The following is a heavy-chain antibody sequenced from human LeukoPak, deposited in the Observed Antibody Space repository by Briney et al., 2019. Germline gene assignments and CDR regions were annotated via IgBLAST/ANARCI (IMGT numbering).Heavy chain of an antibody. D-gene: IGHD6-19*01. J-gene: IGHJ4*02. CDR1: GGSINSHY. CDR3: VRRDTGWNYFDY. Sequence: PSEILSLTCAVSGGSINSHYWGWIRQPPGKGLQWIGDIYYTGKNNYNPSLKSRVTISLDTSKDHLSLNLTSVLAADTAIYYCVRRDTGWNYFDYWGQGILVTVSS. CDR2: IYYTGKN. V-gene: IGHV4-59*08.